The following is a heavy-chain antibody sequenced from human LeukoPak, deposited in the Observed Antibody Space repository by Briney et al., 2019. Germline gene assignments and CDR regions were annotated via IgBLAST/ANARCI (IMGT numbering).Heavy chain of an antibody. CDR1: VFTFSTYW. V-gene: IGHV3-7*01. J-gene: IGHJ4*02. CDR3: ARDSAGNDY. Sequence: AGGSLRLSCAASVFTFSTYWLSWVRQAPGKGREWVANIKQDGSEKYYVDSVKGRFTISRDNAKNSLYLQMNSLRAEDTAMYYCARDSAGNDYWGQGTLVTVSS. D-gene: IGHD6-13*01. CDR2: IKQDGSEK.